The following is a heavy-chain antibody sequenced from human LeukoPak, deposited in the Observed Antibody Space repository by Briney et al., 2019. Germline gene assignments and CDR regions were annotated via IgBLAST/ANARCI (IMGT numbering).Heavy chain of an antibody. D-gene: IGHD3-22*01. CDR2: IRYDGSNK. J-gene: IGHJ4*02. CDR1: GFTFSSYG. Sequence: QAGGSLRLSCAASGFTFSSYGMHWVRQAPGKGLEWVAFIRYDGSNKYYADSVKGRFTISRDNSKNTLYLQMNSLRAEDTAVYYCAKDLVLGYYYDSSGYFDYWGQGTLVTVSS. V-gene: IGHV3-30*02. CDR3: AKDLVLGYYYDSSGYFDY.